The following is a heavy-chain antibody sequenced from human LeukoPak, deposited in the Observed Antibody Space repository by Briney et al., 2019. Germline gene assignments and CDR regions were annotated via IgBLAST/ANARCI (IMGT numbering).Heavy chain of an antibody. CDR1: GFTFNHYA. J-gene: IGHJ4*02. V-gene: IGHV3-30-3*01. Sequence: GGSLRLSCAASGFTFNHYAMHWVRQSPGKGLEWVSVISFDGTNKDYADSVKGRFTISRDDSKSAVYLQMDSLRPEDTAIYYCARDGPYHDYWGQGTLVTVSS. CDR2: ISFDGTNK. CDR3: ARDGPYHDY. D-gene: IGHD2-2*01.